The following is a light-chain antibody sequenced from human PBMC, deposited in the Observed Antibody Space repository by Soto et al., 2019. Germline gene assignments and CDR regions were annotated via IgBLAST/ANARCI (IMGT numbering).Light chain of an antibody. J-gene: IGKJ4*01. CDR1: ETINNW. CDR3: QQYDSYSLLT. CDR2: KAS. Sequence: DIQMTQSPSTLSASVGDRVTITCRASETINNWLAWYQQKPGKPPKLLISKASNLESGVPSTFSGSGSETEFTLTISGLQPDDFATYYCQQYDSYSLLTFAGGTRVDIK. V-gene: IGKV1-5*03.